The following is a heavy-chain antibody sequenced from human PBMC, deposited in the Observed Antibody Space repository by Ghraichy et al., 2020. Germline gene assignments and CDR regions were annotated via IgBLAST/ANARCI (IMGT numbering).Heavy chain of an antibody. CDR3: ARGGGFLEWSYYFDY. D-gene: IGHD3-3*01. CDR1: GGSISSGSYY. Sequence: SLNISCTVSGGSISSGSYYWSWIRQPAGKGLEWIGRIYTSGSTNYNPSLKSRVTISVDTSKNQFSLKLSSVTAADTAVYYCARGGGFLEWSYYFDYWGQGTLVTVSS. CDR2: IYTSGST. J-gene: IGHJ4*02. V-gene: IGHV4-61*02.